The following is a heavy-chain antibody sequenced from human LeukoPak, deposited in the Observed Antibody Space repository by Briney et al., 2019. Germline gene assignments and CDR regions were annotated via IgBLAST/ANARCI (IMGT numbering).Heavy chain of an antibody. CDR2: INTDGSII. V-gene: IGHV3-74*01. J-gene: IGHJ4*02. CDR1: GFTFDDYA. D-gene: IGHD5-18*01. Sequence: GRSLRLSCAASGFTFDDYAMHWVRQAPGKGLVWVSRINTDGSIISYADSVKGRFTISRDNAKNTLYLQMNSLSPEDTAVYYCARVPGHGYSSYYFDYWGQGTLVTVSS. CDR3: ARVPGHGYSSYYFDY.